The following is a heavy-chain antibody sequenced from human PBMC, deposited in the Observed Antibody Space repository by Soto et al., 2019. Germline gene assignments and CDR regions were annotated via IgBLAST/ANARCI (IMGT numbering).Heavy chain of an antibody. Sequence: EVQLVESGGGLVQAGGSLRISCAASGFTVSGNYMAWVRQAPGKGLEWVSIIYSTNNTYYADFVKGRFTMSRDNSKNTMWLQMNSLRAEDTAVYYCARASIVSTMGGWLDPWGQGARVIVSS. J-gene: IGHJ5*02. CDR2: IYSTNNT. V-gene: IGHV3-66*01. D-gene: IGHD5-12*01. CDR1: GFTVSGNY. CDR3: ARASIVSTMGGWLDP.